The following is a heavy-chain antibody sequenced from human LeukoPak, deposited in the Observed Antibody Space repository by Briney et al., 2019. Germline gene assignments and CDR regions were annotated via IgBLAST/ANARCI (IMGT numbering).Heavy chain of an antibody. J-gene: IGHJ4*02. CDR1: GYTFTGYD. CDR2: INPNSGGT. V-gene: IGHV1-2*02. Sequence: ASVKVSCKASGYTFTGYDMHWVRQAPGQGLEWRGWINPNSGGTNYAQKFQGRVTMTRDTSNSTAYMQMSRLRSDDTAVYYCARDGGFGELLYFDYWGQGTLVTVSS. CDR3: ARDGGFGELLYFDY. D-gene: IGHD3-10*01.